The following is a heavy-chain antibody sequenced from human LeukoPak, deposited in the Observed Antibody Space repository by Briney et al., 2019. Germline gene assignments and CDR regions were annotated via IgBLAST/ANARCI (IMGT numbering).Heavy chain of an antibody. Sequence: LXXSCAAXXXXXXXXXMSWXRXAXGXXLXXVXXXXQDGSEKYYVDSVKGRFTISRDNAKNSLYLQMNSLRAEDTAVYYCARVSGGSYRYYYYYGMDVWGQGTTVTVSS. CDR2: XXQDGSEK. D-gene: IGHD1-26*01. CDR3: ARVSGGSYRYYYYYGMDV. V-gene: IGHV3-7*01. J-gene: IGHJ6*02. CDR1: XXXXXXXX.